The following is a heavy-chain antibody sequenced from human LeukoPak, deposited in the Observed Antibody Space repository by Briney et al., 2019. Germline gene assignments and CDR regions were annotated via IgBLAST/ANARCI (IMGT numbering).Heavy chain of an antibody. V-gene: IGHV3-7*03. J-gene: IGHJ4*02. Sequence: PGGSLRPSCAASGFTFSSNWMNWVRQAPGRGLEWVANIKQDGSEKYYADSVKGRFTISRDNAKSSLYLQMNSLRAEDTAVYYCARDLGYCSGGTCYSVLDYWGQGTLVTVSS. CDR3: ARDLGYCSGGTCYSVLDY. CDR2: IKQDGSEK. D-gene: IGHD2-15*01. CDR1: GFTFSSNW.